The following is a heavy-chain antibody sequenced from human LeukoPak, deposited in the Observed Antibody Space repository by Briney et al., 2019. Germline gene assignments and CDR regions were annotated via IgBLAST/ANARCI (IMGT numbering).Heavy chain of an antibody. J-gene: IGHJ3*02. CDR3: ARYDYDILTGYYSDAFDI. CDR2: IYYSGST. D-gene: IGHD3-9*01. CDR1: GGSISSSSYY. Sequence: PSETLSLTCTVSGGSISSSSYYWGWIRQPPGKGLEWIGSIYYSGSTYYNPSLKSRVTISVDTSKNQFSLKLSSVTAADTAVYYCARYDYDILTGYYSDAFDIWGQGTMATVSS. V-gene: IGHV4-39*01.